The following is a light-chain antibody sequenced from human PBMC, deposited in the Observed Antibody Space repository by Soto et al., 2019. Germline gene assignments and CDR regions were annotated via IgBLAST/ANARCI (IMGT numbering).Light chain of an antibody. CDR2: DAS. V-gene: IGKV1-13*02. CDR3: QQFNSYPPT. Sequence: AIQLTQSPSSLSASVGDRVTITCRASQGISSALAWYQQKPGKAPKLLIYDASSLESGFPSRFSGSGSGTDFTLTISSLQPEDFATYDCQQFNSYPPTFGQGTKVEIK. CDR1: QGISSA. J-gene: IGKJ1*01.